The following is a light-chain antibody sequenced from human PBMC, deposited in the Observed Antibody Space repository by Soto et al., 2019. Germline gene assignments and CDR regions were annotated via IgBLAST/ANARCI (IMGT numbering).Light chain of an antibody. CDR1: QSVSNNY. CDR3: QQYGSLGT. Sequence: IVLTQSPGTLSLSPGERATLSCRASQSVSNNYLAWYQQKPGQAPRLLIYGASNRATGIPDRFSGSGSGTEFTLNISRLEPEDFAVYYGQQYGSLGTFGEGPRVDIX. CDR2: GAS. V-gene: IGKV3-20*01. J-gene: IGKJ4*02.